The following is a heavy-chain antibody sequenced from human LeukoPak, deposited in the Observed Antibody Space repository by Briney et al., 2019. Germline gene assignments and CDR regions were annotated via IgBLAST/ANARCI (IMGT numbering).Heavy chain of an antibody. Sequence: GGSLRLSCAASGFTFSSYGMHWVRQAPGKGLEWVAFIRYDGSNKDYADSVKGRFTISRDNSKNTLYLQMNSLRAEDTAVYYCARGPKNTYYDFWSGYYCWGQGTLVTVSS. V-gene: IGHV3-30*02. CDR1: GFTFSSYG. J-gene: IGHJ4*02. CDR3: ARGPKNTYYDFWSGYYC. CDR2: IRYDGSNK. D-gene: IGHD3-3*01.